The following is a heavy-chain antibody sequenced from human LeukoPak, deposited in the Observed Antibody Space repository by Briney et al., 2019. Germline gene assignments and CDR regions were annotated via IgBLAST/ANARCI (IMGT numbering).Heavy chain of an antibody. D-gene: IGHD6-19*01. CDR2: ISGSGGST. CDR1: GFTFDDYA. J-gene: IGHJ4*02. V-gene: IGHV3-23*01. CDR3: ARSYSSGWSPFDY. Sequence: PGGSLRLSCAASGFTFDDYAMHWVRQAPGKGLEWVSGISGSGGSTDYADSVKGRFTISRDNSKNTLYLQMNSLRAEDTAVYYCARSYSSGWSPFDYWGQGTPVTISS.